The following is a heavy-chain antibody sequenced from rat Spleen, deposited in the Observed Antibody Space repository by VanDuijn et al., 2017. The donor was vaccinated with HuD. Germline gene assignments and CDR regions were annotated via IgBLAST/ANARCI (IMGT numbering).Heavy chain of an antibody. Sequence: EVQLVESGGGLVQPGRSLRLACVASGFTFNNYWMTWIRQAPGKGLEWVASITHTGGNTYYPDSVKGRFTISRDNAKSTLYLQLNSLRSEDTATYYCTRSTTGEGFAYWGQGTLVTASS. CDR2: ITHTGGNT. CDR3: TRSTTGEGFAY. D-gene: IGHD5-1*01. J-gene: IGHJ3*01. V-gene: IGHV5-31*01. CDR1: GFTFNNYW.